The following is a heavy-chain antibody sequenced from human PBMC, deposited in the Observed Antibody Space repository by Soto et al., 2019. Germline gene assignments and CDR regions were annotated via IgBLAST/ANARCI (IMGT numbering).Heavy chain of an antibody. J-gene: IGHJ4*02. CDR1: GGSITSFF. Sequence: QVQLQESGPGLVKPSETLSLTCTVSGGSITSFFWSWIRQPPGKGLEWIGNLYSGSTKYNPSLKSRVTISGDTSKNQFSLSLRSVTAADTAVYYCARIAAATTSWGQGTLVTVSS. CDR2: NLYSGST. V-gene: IGHV4-59*08. CDR3: ARIAAATTS. D-gene: IGHD6-13*01.